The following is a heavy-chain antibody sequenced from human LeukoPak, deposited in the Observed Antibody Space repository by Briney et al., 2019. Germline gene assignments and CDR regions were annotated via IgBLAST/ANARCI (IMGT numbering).Heavy chain of an antibody. V-gene: IGHV4-39*07. Sequence: SETLSLTCTVSGGSISSSSYYWGWIRQPPGKGLEWIGSIYYSGSTYYNPSLKSRVTISVDTSKNQFSLKLSSVTAADTAVYYCARDLGTQVLRFLEWFVWGQGTLATVSS. J-gene: IGHJ4*02. D-gene: IGHD3-3*01. CDR2: IYYSGST. CDR1: GGSISSSSYY. CDR3: ARDLGTQVLRFLEWFV.